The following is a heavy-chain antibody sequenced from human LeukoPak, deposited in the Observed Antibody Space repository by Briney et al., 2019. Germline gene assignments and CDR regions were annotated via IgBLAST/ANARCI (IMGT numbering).Heavy chain of an antibody. Sequence: GGSLRLSCAASGFTVSTTYMSWVRQAPGKGLEWVSVIYSGGSTYYADSVKGRFTISRDNSKNTLYLQMNSLRAEDTAVYYCARERFLEWLPPPNGMDVWGQGTTVTVSS. CDR1: GFTVSTTY. D-gene: IGHD3-3*01. CDR2: IYSGGST. CDR3: ARERFLEWLPPPNGMDV. V-gene: IGHV3-66*01. J-gene: IGHJ6*02.